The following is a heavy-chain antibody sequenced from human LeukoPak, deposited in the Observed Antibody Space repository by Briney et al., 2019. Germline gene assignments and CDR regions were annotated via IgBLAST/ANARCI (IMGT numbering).Heavy chain of an antibody. D-gene: IGHD5-18*01. V-gene: IGHV4-59*01. CDR1: AGSISTYH. Sequence: SETLSLTCTVSAGSISTYHWNWIRKSPEKGLEWIGYMQSTGNSNYNPSFKSRVTISVDMSRNQIVLYLSSVTAADTAVYFCARDKQHSYGRYFDHWGQGILVTVS. J-gene: IGHJ4*02. CDR3: ARDKQHSYGRYFDH. CDR2: MQSTGNS.